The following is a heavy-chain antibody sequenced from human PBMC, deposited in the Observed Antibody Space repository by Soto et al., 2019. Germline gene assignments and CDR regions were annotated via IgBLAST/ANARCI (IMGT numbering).Heavy chain of an antibody. CDR3: ESSRRGAILGVVMGGGWFDP. CDR1: GYTFTSYD. CDR2: MNPNSGNT. D-gene: IGHD3-3*01. V-gene: IGHV1-8*01. J-gene: IGHJ5*02. Sequence: QVQLVQSGAEVKKPGASVKVSCKASGYTFTSYDINWVRQATGQGLEWMGWMNPNSGNTGYAQKVQGRVTMTRTSSRRAAYMELSSLRSEDTAVYYCESSRRGAILGVVMGGGWFDPWGKATLVTVSS.